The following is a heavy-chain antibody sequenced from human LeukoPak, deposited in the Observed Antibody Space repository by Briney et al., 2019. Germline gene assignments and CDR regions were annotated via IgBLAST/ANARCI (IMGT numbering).Heavy chain of an antibody. V-gene: IGHV4-34*01. CDR1: GGSLSGYY. CDR3: ARIRRLWFGESGWFDP. D-gene: IGHD3-10*01. Sequence: PSETLSLTCAVYGGSLSGYYWSWIRQPPGKGLEWIGEINHSGSTNYNPSLKSRVTISVDTSKNQFSLKLSSVTAADTAVYYCARIRRLWFGESGWFDPWGQGTLVTVSS. CDR2: INHSGST. J-gene: IGHJ5*02.